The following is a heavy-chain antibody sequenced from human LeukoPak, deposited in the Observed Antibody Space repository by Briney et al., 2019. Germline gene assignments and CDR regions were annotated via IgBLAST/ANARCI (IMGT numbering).Heavy chain of an antibody. D-gene: IGHD3-16*02. Sequence: VASVKVSCKASGYTFTSYDINWVREATGQGLEWMGWMNPNSGNTGYAQKFQGRVTMTRNTSISTAYMELSSLRSEDTAVYYCARAGYYCVREGYRYTWGWFDPWGQGTLVTVSS. CDR3: ARAGYYCVREGYRYTWGWFDP. CDR2: MNPNSGNT. CDR1: GYTFTSYD. J-gene: IGHJ5*02. V-gene: IGHV1-8*01.